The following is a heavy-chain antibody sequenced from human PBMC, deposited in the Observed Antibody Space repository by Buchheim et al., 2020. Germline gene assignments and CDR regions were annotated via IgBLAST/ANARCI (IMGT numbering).Heavy chain of an antibody. V-gene: IGHV1-46*01. D-gene: IGHD3-3*01. CDR1: GYVLTTQY. Sequence: QVQLVQSGAEVKKSGTSVKVSCKASGYVLTTQYMHWVRQAPGEGLEWMGVINPSGGSTTYAPKLQGRVLMTSDTATSTVYLELTSLTSEDTAVYFCARENYDYWSGVYNYYGMDVWGQGTT. J-gene: IGHJ6*02. CDR2: INPSGGST. CDR3: ARENYDYWSGVYNYYGMDV.